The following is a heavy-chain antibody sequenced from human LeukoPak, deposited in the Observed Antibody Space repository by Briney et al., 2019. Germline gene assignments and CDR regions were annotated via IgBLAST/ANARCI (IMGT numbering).Heavy chain of an antibody. Sequence: ASVKVSCKASGYTFRNYGITWVRQAPGQGLEWMGWIGTYNGNTDYAQKFQGRVIMTADTSTTTAHMELRSLRSDDTAVYYCARGRLKRVPFTKVAGALDYWGQGTRVTVSS. J-gene: IGHJ4*02. CDR1: GYTFRNYG. D-gene: IGHD6-19*01. V-gene: IGHV1-18*01. CDR3: ARGRLKRVPFTKVAGALDY. CDR2: IGTYNGNT.